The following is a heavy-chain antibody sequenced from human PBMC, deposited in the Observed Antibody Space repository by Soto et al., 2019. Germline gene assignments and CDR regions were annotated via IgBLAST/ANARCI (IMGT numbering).Heavy chain of an antibody. J-gene: IGHJ4*02. CDR2: ISGSGDDT. D-gene: IGHD5-18*01. CDR1: GFTFSSYA. V-gene: IGHV3-23*01. CDR3: AGPGYSSQDY. Sequence: PGGSLRLSCAASGFTFSSYAMSWVRQAPGKGLEWVSAISGSGDDTDYTASVKGRFTISRDNSKNTLYLQMNSLRADDTAVYYCAGPGYSSQDYWGQGTLVTVSS.